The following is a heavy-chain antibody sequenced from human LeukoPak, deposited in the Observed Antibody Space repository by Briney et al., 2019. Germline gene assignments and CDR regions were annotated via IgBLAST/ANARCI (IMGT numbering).Heavy chain of an antibody. V-gene: IGHV4-59*01. CDR2: IYYSGST. D-gene: IGHD3-16*02. Sequence: SETLSLTCTVSGGSISSYYWSWIRQPPGKGLEWIGYIYYSGSTNYNPSLKSRVTISVDTSKNQFSLKLSSVTAADTAVYYCARDIVPEAFDIWGQGTMVTVSS. CDR3: ARDIVPEAFDI. CDR1: GGSISSYY. J-gene: IGHJ3*02.